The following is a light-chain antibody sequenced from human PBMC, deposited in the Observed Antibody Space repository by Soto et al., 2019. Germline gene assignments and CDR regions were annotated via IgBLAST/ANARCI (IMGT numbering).Light chain of an antibody. CDR2: GAS. CDR3: QQYDTSPRT. J-gene: IGKJ1*01. V-gene: IGKV3-20*01. CDR1: QSVSSSY. Sequence: EIVLTQSPGTLSLSPGERATLSCRASQSVSSSYLAWYQQKPGQAPRLLIYGASSRATGIPDRFSGSGSGTVFTLTICRLEPEDFAVYYCQQYDTSPRTFGQGTKVDIK.